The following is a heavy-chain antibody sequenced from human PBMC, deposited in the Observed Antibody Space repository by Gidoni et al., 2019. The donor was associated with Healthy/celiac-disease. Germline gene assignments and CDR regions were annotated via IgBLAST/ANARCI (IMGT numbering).Heavy chain of an antibody. J-gene: IGHJ4*02. V-gene: IGHV4-4*02. D-gene: IGHD2-2*01. CDR1: GGSISSSNW. Sequence: QVQLQESGPGLVKPSGTLSLTCAVSGGSISSSNWWSWVRQPPGKGLEWIGEIFHSGSTNYNPSLKSRVTISVDKSKNQFSLKLSSVTAADTAVYYCARKTTTRYCSSTSCYSTYFDYWGQGTLVTVSS. CDR2: IFHSGST. CDR3: ARKTTTRYCSSTSCYSTYFDY.